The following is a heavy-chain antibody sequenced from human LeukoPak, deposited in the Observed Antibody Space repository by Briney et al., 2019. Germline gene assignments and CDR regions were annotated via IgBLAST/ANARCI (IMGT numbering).Heavy chain of an antibody. V-gene: IGHV3-7*01. D-gene: IGHD2-21*01. CDR2: IKQDGSEK. Sequence: LSGGSLRLSCAASGFTFNSYWMSWVRQAPGKGLEWVANIKQDGSEKYYVDSVKGRFTISRDNAKNSLYLQINSLRAEDTAVYYCARVSNSDGSDSCYRWFDCWGQGTLVTVSS. J-gene: IGHJ4*02. CDR1: GFTFNSYW. CDR3: ARVSNSDGSDSCYRWFDC.